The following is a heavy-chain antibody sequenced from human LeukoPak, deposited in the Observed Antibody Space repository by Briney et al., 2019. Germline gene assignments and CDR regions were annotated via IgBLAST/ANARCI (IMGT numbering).Heavy chain of an antibody. CDR2: IYYSGTT. D-gene: IGHD3-10*01. CDR1: GGSISSYY. V-gene: IGHV4-59*01. Sequence: SETLSLTCTVSGGSISSYYWSWVRQPPGKGLEWIGYIYYSGTTNCNPSLKSRVTISVDTSKNQFSLKLSSVTAADTAVYYCARGGRSEYYGSGSHDYWGQGTLVTVSS. J-gene: IGHJ4*02. CDR3: ARGGRSEYYGSGSHDY.